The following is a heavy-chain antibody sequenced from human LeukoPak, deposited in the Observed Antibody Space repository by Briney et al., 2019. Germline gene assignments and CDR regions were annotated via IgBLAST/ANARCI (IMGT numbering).Heavy chain of an antibody. D-gene: IGHD4-11*01. CDR1: GYSISSGYY. Sequence: SETLSLTCAVSGYSISSGYYWGWIRQPPGKGLEWIVSIFHSGSTYYNPSLQSRVTISVDTSKNQFSLKLSSVTAADTAVYYCARAGWTTLTYFDYWGQGTLLTVSS. CDR2: IFHSGST. V-gene: IGHV4-38-2*01. CDR3: ARAGWTTLTYFDY. J-gene: IGHJ4*02.